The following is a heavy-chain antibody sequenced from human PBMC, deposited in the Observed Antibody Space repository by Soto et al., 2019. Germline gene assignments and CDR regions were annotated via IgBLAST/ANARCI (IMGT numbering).Heavy chain of an antibody. D-gene: IGHD3-22*01. J-gene: IGHJ4*02. CDR2: IIPNFDTP. V-gene: IGHV1-69*06. CDR1: GDSFNTFA. Sequence: QVQWVQSGAEVKKPGSSVKLSCKASGDSFNTFAVTWVRQAPGQGLEWMGGIIPNFDTPNYAQKFQGRVTIIADKSTSTPYMELSSLRSEDTAVYCCARPYYDSSGYYLWYFDYWGQGTLVTVSS. CDR3: ARPYYDSSGYYLWYFDY.